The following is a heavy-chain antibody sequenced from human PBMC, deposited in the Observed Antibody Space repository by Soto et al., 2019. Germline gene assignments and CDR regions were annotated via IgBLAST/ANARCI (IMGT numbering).Heavy chain of an antibody. CDR2: ISSSSSYT. CDR1: RFTFSDYD. V-gene: IGHV3-11*06. J-gene: IGHJ3*02. CDR3: ARWNDYGDYLDAFDI. Sequence: HGGCLRLSCAASRFTFSDYDMSWIRPDPGKGLEWVSYISSSSSYTNYADSVKGRFTISRDNAKNSLYLQMNSLRAEDTAVYYCARWNDYGDYLDAFDIWGQGTMVTVSS. D-gene: IGHD4-17*01.